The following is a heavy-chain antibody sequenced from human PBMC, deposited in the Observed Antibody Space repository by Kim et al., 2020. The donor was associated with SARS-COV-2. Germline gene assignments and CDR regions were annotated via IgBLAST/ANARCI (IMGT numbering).Heavy chain of an antibody. D-gene: IGHD6-13*01. CDR2: INQDGIKK. J-gene: IGHJ5*02. V-gene: IGHV3-7*03. Sequence: GGSLRLSCAASGFTLNTYWMSWVRQAPGKGLEWVANINQDGIKKNYVDSVRGRFTISRDNAEKSVYLQMDSLRAEDTAVYYCVRQGGSSWAREYNWFDPWGQGTLVTVSS. CDR1: GFTLNTYW. CDR3: VRQGGSSWAREYNWFDP.